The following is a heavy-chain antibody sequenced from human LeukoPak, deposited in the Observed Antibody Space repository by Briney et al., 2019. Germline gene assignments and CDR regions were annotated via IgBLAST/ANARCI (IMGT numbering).Heavy chain of an antibody. CDR2: IKQDGSEK. Sequence: GGSLRLSCAASGFTFSSYWMSWVRQAPGKGLEWVANIKQDGSEKYYVDSVKGRFTISRDNAKNSLYLQMNSLRAEDTAVYYCAREPKHRAQYSSGWYADDREYFQHWGQGTLVTVSS. J-gene: IGHJ1*01. CDR3: AREPKHRAQYSSGWYADDREYFQH. V-gene: IGHV3-7*01. CDR1: GFTFSSYW. D-gene: IGHD6-19*01.